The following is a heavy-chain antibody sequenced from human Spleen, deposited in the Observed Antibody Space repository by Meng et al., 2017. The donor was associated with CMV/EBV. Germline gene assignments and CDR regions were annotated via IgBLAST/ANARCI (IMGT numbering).Heavy chain of an antibody. Sequence: ASVKVSCKASEYSFTSYGISWVRQAPGQGLEWMGWMNPNSGNTGYAQKFQGRVTMTRNTSISTAYMELSSLRSEDTAVYYCAVWSSSWPLDYWGQGTLVTVSS. CDR2: MNPNSGNT. V-gene: IGHV1-8*01. CDR3: AVWSSSWPLDY. D-gene: IGHD6-13*01. J-gene: IGHJ4*02. CDR1: EYSFTSYG.